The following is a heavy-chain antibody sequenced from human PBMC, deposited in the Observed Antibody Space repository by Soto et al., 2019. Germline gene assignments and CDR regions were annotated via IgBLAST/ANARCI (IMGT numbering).Heavy chain of an antibody. D-gene: IGHD3-22*01. CDR2: IYYSGST. CDR1: GGSISRYY. Sequence: SETLRVTWTVSGGSISRYYWSGSRQPPGKGLEWIGYIYYSGSTNYNPSLKSRVTISVDTSKNQFSLKLSSVTAADTAVYYCARDYYDSSGYYSATGGAFDISGQGPIVTVS. J-gene: IGHJ3*02. CDR3: ARDYYDSSGYYSATGGAFDI. V-gene: IGHV4-59*01.